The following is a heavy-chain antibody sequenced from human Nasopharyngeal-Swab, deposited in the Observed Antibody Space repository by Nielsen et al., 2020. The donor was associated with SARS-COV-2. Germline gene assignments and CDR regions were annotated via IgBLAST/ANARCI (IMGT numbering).Heavy chain of an antibody. D-gene: IGHD3-22*01. CDR2: IYYRGST. CDR1: GDSISSSRYY. V-gene: IGHV4-39*01. Sequence: SETLSLTCTVSGDSISSSRYYWGWIRQTPGKGLEWIGTIYYRGSTYYNPSLKSQVTISVDTSMNQFSLKLTSVTAAGAAVYYCARHSEYYDSSGYFYPFDYWGQGTLVTVSA. CDR3: ARHSEYYDSSGYFYPFDY. J-gene: IGHJ4*02.